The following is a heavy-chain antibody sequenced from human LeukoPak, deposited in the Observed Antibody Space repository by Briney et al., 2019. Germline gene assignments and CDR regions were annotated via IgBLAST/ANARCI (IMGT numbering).Heavy chain of an antibody. CDR1: GYTFTSYY. Sequence: ASVKVSCKASGYTFTSYYMHWVRQAPGQGLEWMGIINPSGGSTSYAQKFQGRVPMTRDTSTSTVYMELSSLRSEDTAVYYCARGAYYYDSSGYSLDYWGQGTLVTVSS. CDR2: INPSGGST. CDR3: ARGAYYYDSSGYSLDY. J-gene: IGHJ4*02. D-gene: IGHD3-22*01. V-gene: IGHV1-46*01.